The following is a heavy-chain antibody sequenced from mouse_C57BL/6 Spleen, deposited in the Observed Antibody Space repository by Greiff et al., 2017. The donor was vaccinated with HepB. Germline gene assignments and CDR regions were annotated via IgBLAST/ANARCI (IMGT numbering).Heavy chain of an antibody. J-gene: IGHJ4*01. CDR2: IDPSDSET. V-gene: IGHV1-52*01. CDR3: ARGGRSYAMDY. CDR1: GYTFTSYW. Sequence: QVQLQQPGAELVRPGSSVKLSCKASGYTFTSYWMHWVKQRPIQGLEWIGNIDPSDSETHYNQKFKDKATLTVDKSSSTAYMQLSSLTSADSAVYYCARGGRSYAMDYWGQGTSVTVSS.